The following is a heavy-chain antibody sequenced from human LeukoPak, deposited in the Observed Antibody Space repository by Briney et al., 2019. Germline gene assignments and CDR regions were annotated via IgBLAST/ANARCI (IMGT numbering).Heavy chain of an antibody. CDR3: ARGHPLIRSPRAFDI. V-gene: IGHV1-8*03. D-gene: IGHD3-3*01. Sequence: AASVKVSCKASGYTFTSYDINWVRQATGQGLEWVGWMNPNSGNTGYAQKFQGRVTITRYTSISTAYIELSSLRSEDTAVYYCARGHPLIRSPRAFDIWGQGTMVTVSS. CDR1: GYTFTSYD. CDR2: MNPNSGNT. J-gene: IGHJ3*02.